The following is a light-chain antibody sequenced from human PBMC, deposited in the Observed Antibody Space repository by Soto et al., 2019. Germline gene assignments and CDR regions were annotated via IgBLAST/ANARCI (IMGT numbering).Light chain of an antibody. CDR1: SSDSGGYNS. Sequence: QSALTQPASVSGSPGQSITISCTGTSSDSGGYNSVSWYQQHPGKAPKLVIYAVSNRPSGVSSRFSGSKSGNTASLTMSGLQAEDEATYYCSSYTTSSTLLIFGGGTQLTVL. CDR3: SSYTTSSTLLI. J-gene: IGLJ2*01. V-gene: IGLV2-14*01. CDR2: AVS.